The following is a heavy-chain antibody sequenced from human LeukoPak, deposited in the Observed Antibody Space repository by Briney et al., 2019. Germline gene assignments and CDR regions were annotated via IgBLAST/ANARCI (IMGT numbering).Heavy chain of an antibody. CDR1: GYTFSNYR. J-gene: IGHJ4*02. CDR3: ARVSDISVAAYFDY. D-gene: IGHD6-19*01. V-gene: IGHV5-51*01. CDR2: IYPTDSNT. Sequence: GESLKISCKGSGYTFSNYRIGWVRQMPGKGLEWMGIIYPTDSNTRYSPSFQGQVTISADKSISTVYLQWSSLKASDTAMYYCARVSDISVAAYFDYWGQGTLVTVSS.